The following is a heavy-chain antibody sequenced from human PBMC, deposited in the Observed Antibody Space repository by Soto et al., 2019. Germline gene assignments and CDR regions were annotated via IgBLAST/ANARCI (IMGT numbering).Heavy chain of an antibody. V-gene: IGHV3-30*18. CDR3: AKGQHCSSTSCYFYYYGMDV. CDR1: GFTFNTYA. CDR2: ISYDGGNK. Sequence: QVQLVESGGGVVQPGRSLRLSCAASGFTFNTYAMHWVRQAPGKGLEWVAVISYDGGNKYYADSVKGRLTISRDNSKNTXYXRMNSLRAEDTAVYYCAKGQHCSSTSCYFYYYGMDVWGQGTTVAVSS. D-gene: IGHD2-2*01. J-gene: IGHJ6*02.